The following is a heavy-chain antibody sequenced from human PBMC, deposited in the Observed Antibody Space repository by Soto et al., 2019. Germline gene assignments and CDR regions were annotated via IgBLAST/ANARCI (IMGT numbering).Heavy chain of an antibody. D-gene: IGHD6-13*01. J-gene: IGHJ2*01. CDR3: ARGREGRAAAANYGYVVKG. Sequence: SETLSLTWAAYGGSFSGCDRTWIRQLPGTGLDWIGEINHSGSTNYNPSLKSRVTISVDTSKNQYTVSLSSVTAADTAGYYCARGREGRAAAANYGYVVKGGGRG. V-gene: IGHV4-34*01. CDR1: GGSFSGCD. CDR2: INHSGST.